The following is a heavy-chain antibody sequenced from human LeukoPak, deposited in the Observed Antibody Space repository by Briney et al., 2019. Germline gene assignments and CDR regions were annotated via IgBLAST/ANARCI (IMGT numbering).Heavy chain of an antibody. Sequence: SETLSLTCAVYGGSFSGYYWGWIRQPPGKGLEWIGEINHSGSTNYNPSLRSRVTISVDTSKNQFSLKLSSVTAADTAVYYCARANQQLDAFDIWGQGTMVTVSS. CDR2: INHSGST. CDR3: ARANQQLDAFDI. D-gene: IGHD6-13*01. CDR1: GGSFSGYY. V-gene: IGHV4-34*01. J-gene: IGHJ3*02.